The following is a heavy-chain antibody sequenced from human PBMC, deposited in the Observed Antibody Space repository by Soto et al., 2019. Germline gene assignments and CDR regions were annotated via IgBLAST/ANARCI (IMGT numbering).Heavy chain of an antibody. V-gene: IGHV3-23*01. CDR1: GFTFTSYA. CDR2: ISDSGSTT. Sequence: EVQLLESGGGLVQPGGSLRLSCATSGFTFTSYAVTWVRQAPGKGLEWVSGISDSGSTTYYADSVKGRFTISRDNSKNTLYLQMNSLRADDTAVYYCAKVSLGAATITDYYYYGLDVWGQGTTVTFSS. D-gene: IGHD1-26*01. J-gene: IGHJ6*02. CDR3: AKVSLGAATITDYYYYGLDV.